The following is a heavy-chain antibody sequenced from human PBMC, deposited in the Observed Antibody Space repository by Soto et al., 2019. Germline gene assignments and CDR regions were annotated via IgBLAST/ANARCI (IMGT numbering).Heavy chain of an antibody. J-gene: IGHJ6*03. CDR3: ARVDQLLALGYYMDV. CDR2: IYYSGST. Sequence: SETLSLTCTVSGGSISSSSYYWGWIRQPPGKGLEWIGSIYYSGSTYYNPSLKSRVTISVDTSKNQFSLKLSSVTAADTAVYYCARVDQLLALGYYMDVWGKGTTVTV. D-gene: IGHD2-2*01. CDR1: GGSISSSSYY. V-gene: IGHV4-39*07.